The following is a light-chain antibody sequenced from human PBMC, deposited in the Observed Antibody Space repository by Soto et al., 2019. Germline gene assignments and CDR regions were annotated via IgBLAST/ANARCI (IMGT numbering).Light chain of an antibody. J-gene: IGKJ4*01. V-gene: IGKV3-20*01. CDR3: QQYGSSPLT. CDR2: DAS. Sequence: IVLTQSPDTLSLSPGERATLSCRASQSVSSNYLAWYQQKLGQAPRLLIYDASRRATGIPDRFSGSGSGTDFTLTISRLEPEDFVVYYCQQYGSSPLTFGGGTKVDIK. CDR1: QSVSSNY.